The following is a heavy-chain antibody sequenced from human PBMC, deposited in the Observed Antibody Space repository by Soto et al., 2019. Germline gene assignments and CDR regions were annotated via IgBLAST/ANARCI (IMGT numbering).Heavy chain of an antibody. D-gene: IGHD2-15*01. CDR3: ARDKEDKQGFDP. J-gene: IGHJ5*02. Sequence: PGGSLRLSCAASGFTFSTYWMSWVRQAPGKGLEWVANIKRDGSGKNYVDSVKGRFTISRDNAKNSLYLQMNSLRLEDTAVYFCARDKEDKQGFDPWGQGTLVTVSS. CDR2: IKRDGSGK. CDR1: GFTFSTYW. V-gene: IGHV3-7*01.